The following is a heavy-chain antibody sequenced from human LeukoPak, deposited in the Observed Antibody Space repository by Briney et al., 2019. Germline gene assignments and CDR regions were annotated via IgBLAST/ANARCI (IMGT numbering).Heavy chain of an antibody. V-gene: IGHV3-30-3*01. Sequence: GGSLRLSCAASGFTFSSYAMHWVRQAPGKGLEWVAVISYDGSNKYYADSVKGRFTISRDNSKNTLYLQMNSLRAEDTAVYYCARPRFPYYDILAGLSVFDYWGQGTLVTVSS. CDR3: ARPRFPYYDILAGLSVFDY. CDR1: GFTFSSYA. CDR2: ISYDGSNK. J-gene: IGHJ4*02. D-gene: IGHD3-9*01.